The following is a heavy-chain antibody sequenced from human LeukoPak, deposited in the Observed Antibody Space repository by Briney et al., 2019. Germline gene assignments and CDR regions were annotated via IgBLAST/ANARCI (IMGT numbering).Heavy chain of an antibody. CDR2: ISPYNGNT. CDR1: GYTFTDEG. J-gene: IGHJ3*02. CDR3: ARDLGTVAAAEGAFDI. D-gene: IGHD6-13*01. V-gene: IGHV1-18*01. Sequence: ASVKVSCKASGYTFTDEGISWVRQAPGQGLEWMGWISPYNGNTKYADKVLGRVTMSTDISTTTAYMELRGLRSDDTAVYYCARDLGTVAAAEGAFDIWGQGTMVTVSS.